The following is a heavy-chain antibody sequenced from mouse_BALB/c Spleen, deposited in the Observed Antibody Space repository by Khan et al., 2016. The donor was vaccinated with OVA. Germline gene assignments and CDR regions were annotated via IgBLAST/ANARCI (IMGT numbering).Heavy chain of an antibody. CDR2: IDPFNGGT. CDR1: GYSFTDYY. CDR3: TRWGKTGWFAY. J-gene: IGHJ3*01. V-gene: IGHV1S135*01. Sequence: VQLQQSGPELMKPGASVKISCKASGYSFTDYYIHWVQQSHGQSLEWIGYIDPFNGGTDFNQKFKGTATLTVDKSSSTAYMHLNSLTSEDSAVYYCTRWGKTGWFAYWGQGTLVTVSA.